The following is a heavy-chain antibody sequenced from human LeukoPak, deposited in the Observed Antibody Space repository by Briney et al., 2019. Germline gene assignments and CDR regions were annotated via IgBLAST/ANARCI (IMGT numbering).Heavy chain of an antibody. D-gene: IGHD1-1*01. CDR3: ARGYDADSLDY. CDR1: GGSFSGYY. Sequence: SETLSLTCAVYGGSFSGYYWSWIRQPPGKGLEWIGEINHSGSTTYNPSLKSRVTISVDTSKNQFSLKLSSVTAADTAVYYCARGYDADSLDYWGQGTLVTVSS. V-gene: IGHV4-34*01. J-gene: IGHJ4*02. CDR2: INHSGST.